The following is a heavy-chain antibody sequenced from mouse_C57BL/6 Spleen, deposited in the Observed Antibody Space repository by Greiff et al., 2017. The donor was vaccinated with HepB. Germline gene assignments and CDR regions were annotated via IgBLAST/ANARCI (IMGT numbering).Heavy chain of an antibody. CDR1: GFNIKDDY. CDR2: IDPENGDT. J-gene: IGHJ4*01. D-gene: IGHD2-2*01. CDR3: TTGVTTGAMDY. Sequence: VQLQQSGAELVRPGASVKLSCTASGFNIKDDYMHWVKQRPEQGLEWIGWIDPENGDTEYASKFQGKATITADTSSNTAYLQLSSLTSEDTAVYYCTTGVTTGAMDYWGQGTSVTVSS. V-gene: IGHV14-4*01.